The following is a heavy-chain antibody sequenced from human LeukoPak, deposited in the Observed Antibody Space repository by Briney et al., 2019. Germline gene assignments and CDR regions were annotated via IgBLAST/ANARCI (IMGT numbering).Heavy chain of an antibody. J-gene: IGHJ4*02. V-gene: IGHV3-33*06. CDR1: GFTFSSYG. D-gene: IGHD6-19*01. Sequence: GRSLRLSCAASGFTFSSYGMHWVRQAPGKGLEWVAVIWYDGSNKYYADSVKGRFTISRDNSKNTLYLQMNSLRAEDTAVYYCAKDVGSGWESYFDYWGQGTLVTVSS. CDR2: IWYDGSNK. CDR3: AKDVGSGWESYFDY.